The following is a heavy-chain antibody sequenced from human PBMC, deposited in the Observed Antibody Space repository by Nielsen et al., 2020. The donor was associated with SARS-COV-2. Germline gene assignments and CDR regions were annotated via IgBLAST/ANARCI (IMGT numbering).Heavy chain of an antibody. D-gene: IGHD3-10*01. CDR2: ISGTGGST. V-gene: IGHV3-23*01. CDR1: GFTFSSYA. Sequence: GGSLRLSCAASGFTFSSYAMSWVRQAPGKGLEWVSAISGTGGSTYYADSVKGRFTISRDNSKNTLYLQMSSLRAEDTAVYYCARPQPSYYYGSGSYSAWGQGTLVTVSS. J-gene: IGHJ5*02. CDR3: ARPQPSYYYGSGSYSA.